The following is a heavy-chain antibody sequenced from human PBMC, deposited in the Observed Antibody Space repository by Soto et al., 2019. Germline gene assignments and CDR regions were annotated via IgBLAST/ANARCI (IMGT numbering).Heavy chain of an antibody. J-gene: IGHJ4*03. V-gene: IGHV5-10-1*01. CDR2: IDPTNSNI. CDR1: GYRFTSSW. Sequence: PGESLKISCAASGYRFTSSWITWVRHIPGKGLEWMATIDPTNSNINYNPSFRGHVTLSVDKSASTAYLEWISLRASDTAIYYCAGLRGVGGGGDYWGQGTLVTVSS. CDR3: AGLRGVGGGGDY. D-gene: IGHD3-10*01.